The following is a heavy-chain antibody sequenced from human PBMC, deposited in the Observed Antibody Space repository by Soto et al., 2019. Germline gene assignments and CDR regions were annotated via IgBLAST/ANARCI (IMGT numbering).Heavy chain of an antibody. D-gene: IGHD5-18*01. J-gene: IGHJ4*02. CDR2: INSDGST. V-gene: IGHV3-53*01. CDR3: AGSGYSFAWGY. CDR1: GFLVNSAY. Sequence: EVQLVESGGGLIPPGGSLRLSCAASGFLVNSAYMTWVRQAPGKGLEWLSMINSDGSTLYAESVKGRFTISRDNSKNRLDLQMDSLRAEDTAMYYGAGSGYSFAWGYWGQGTLVIVTS.